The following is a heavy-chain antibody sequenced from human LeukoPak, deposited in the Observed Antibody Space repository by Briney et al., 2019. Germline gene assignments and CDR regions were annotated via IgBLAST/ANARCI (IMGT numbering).Heavy chain of an antibody. CDR3: AREVGRRSGYSY. Sequence: PSETLSLTCAVYGGSFSGYYWGWIRQSPGKGLEWIGSIYHSGITHYNPSLKSRVTISVDTSNNQFSLRLSSVTAADTAVYYCAREVGRRSGYSYWGQGTPVTVSS. CDR2: IYHSGIT. D-gene: IGHD3-3*01. CDR1: GGSFSGYY. J-gene: IGHJ4*02. V-gene: IGHV4-34*01.